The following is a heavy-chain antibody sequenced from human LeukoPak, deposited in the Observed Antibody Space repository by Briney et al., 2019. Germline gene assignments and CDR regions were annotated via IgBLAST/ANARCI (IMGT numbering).Heavy chain of an antibody. CDR1: GFTFSSYG. Sequence: GRSLRLSCAASGFTFSSYGMHWVGQAPGKGLEWVAVIWYDGSNKYYADSVKGRFTISRDNSKNTLYLQMNSLRAEGTAVYYCARDEGSGSLDYWGQGTLVTVSS. J-gene: IGHJ4*02. D-gene: IGHD1-26*01. CDR2: IWYDGSNK. V-gene: IGHV3-33*01. CDR3: ARDEGSGSLDY.